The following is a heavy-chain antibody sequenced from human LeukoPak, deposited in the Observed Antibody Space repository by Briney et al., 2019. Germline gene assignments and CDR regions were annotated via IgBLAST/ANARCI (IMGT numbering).Heavy chain of an antibody. CDR2: IRSSSSYI. CDR3: ARGGDSSWNFDY. CDR1: GFTFSSYS. J-gene: IGHJ4*02. D-gene: IGHD6-13*01. Sequence: PGGSLRLSCAASGFTFSSYSMTWVRQAPGKGLEWVSSIRSSSSYINYAESVKGRFTIFRDNAKNSLYLQMNRLRAEDTAVYYCARGGDSSWNFDYWGQGTLVTVSS. V-gene: IGHV3-21*01.